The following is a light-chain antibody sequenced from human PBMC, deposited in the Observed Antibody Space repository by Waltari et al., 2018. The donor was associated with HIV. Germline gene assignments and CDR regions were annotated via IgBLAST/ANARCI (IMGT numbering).Light chain of an antibody. V-gene: IGKV3-20*01. CDR3: QQYGSSAPLT. Sequence: EIVLTQSPGALPLSTGARATLSCRASQSVSSSHLAWYQQSPGQAPRLLIYSTSSRATGIPDRCSGSGSGTDFTLTISRLEPEDFAVYYCQQYGSSAPLTFGGGTKVEIK. J-gene: IGKJ4*01. CDR1: QSVSSSH. CDR2: STS.